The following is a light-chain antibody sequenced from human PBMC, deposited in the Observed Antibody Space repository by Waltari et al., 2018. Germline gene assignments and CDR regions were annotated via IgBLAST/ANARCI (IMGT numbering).Light chain of an antibody. CDR2: GAS. Sequence: EIVLTQSPGTLSLSPGEGATLSCRASQSVSRTLAWYQQKPGQAPNLLIYGASIRATGIPGRFTGSGAGTDFSLTISSLAPEDFAIYFCQHYVRLPATFGQGTKVEIK. V-gene: IGKV3-20*01. J-gene: IGKJ1*01. CDR3: QHYVRLPAT. CDR1: QSVSRT.